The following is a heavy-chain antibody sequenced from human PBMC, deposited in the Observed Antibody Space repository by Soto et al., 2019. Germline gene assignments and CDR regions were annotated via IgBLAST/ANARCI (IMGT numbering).Heavy chain of an antibody. CDR1: GAPISSGGYY. CDR2: IYNSGTT. D-gene: IGHD3-10*01. CDR3: AREPISTPRGVTQVDP. Sequence: QMQLQESGPGLVRPSQTLSLTCTVSGAPISSGGYYWSWIRQHPGKGPEWIGYIYNSGTTFYNPSLGSRITMSLDAAENHFSLELRSVTVADTAVYYCAREPISTPRGVTQVDPWGQGTLVTVSS. V-gene: IGHV4-31*03. J-gene: IGHJ5*02.